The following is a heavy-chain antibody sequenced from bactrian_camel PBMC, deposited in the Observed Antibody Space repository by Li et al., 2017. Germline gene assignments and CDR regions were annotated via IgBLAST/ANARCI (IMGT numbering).Heavy chain of an antibody. CDR2: IKGDGSKT. D-gene: IGHD5*01. V-gene: IGHV3S31*01. CDR1: GFTFSDYY. CDR3: ATDPVGTWDLGRYGY. Sequence: DVQLVESGGGLVQPGGSLRLSCAASGFTFSDYYMSWVRQGPGKGPEWVSAIKGDGSKTYYADSVKGRFTVSRDNAKNTLYLQMNSLKTEDTAVYYCATDPVGTWDLGRYGYWGQGTQVTVS. J-gene: IGHJ6*01.